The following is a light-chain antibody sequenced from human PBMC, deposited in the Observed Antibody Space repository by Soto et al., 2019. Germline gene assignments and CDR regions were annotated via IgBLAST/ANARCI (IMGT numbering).Light chain of an antibody. CDR1: SSDVGGYNY. V-gene: IGLV2-14*01. CDR2: DVS. Sequence: QSALTQPASVSGSPGQSITISCTGTSSDVGGYNYVSWYQQHPGKAPKLMIYDVSNRPSGVSNRFSGSKSGNTASLTISGLQAEDEADDYCSSYTSSSYVVFGGVTKLTVL. J-gene: IGLJ2*01. CDR3: SSYTSSSYVV.